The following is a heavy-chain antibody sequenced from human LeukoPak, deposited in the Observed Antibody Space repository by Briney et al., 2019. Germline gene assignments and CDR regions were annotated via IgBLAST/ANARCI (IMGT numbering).Heavy chain of an antibody. D-gene: IGHD4-17*01. Sequence: GGSLRLSCTASGFTFTNYAIMWVRQAPGKGLEWVSGIGSGHHTYYADSVRGRFTISRDNSGSTVYLQMNKLRPEDTGLYFCARANDYGDYGYPDVRGEGASVTVSS. V-gene: IGHV3-23*01. CDR3: ARANDYGDYGYPDV. CDR1: GFTFTNYA. J-gene: IGHJ6*04. CDR2: IGSGHHT.